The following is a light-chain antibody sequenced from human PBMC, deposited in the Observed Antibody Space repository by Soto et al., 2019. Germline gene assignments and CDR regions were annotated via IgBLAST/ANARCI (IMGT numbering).Light chain of an antibody. CDR1: QSISTW. J-gene: IGKJ1*01. Sequence: DIQMTQSPSTLSASVGDRVTITCRASQSISTWLAWYQQKPGKAPKLLIYSASDLESGVPSRFSGSGFGTEFTLTITSLQPDDFATYYCQQYNSYSTFGPATVGQGTKVDI. CDR3: QQYNSYSTFGPAT. CDR2: SAS. V-gene: IGKV1-5*03.